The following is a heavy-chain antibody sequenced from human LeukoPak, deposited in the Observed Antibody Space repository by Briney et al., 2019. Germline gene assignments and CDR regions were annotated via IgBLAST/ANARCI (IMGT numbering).Heavy chain of an antibody. CDR1: GFTFSSYA. D-gene: IGHD2-2*01. Sequence: GGSLRLSCAASGFTFSSYAMSWVRQAPGKGLEWVSAISGSGGSTYYADSVKGRFTISRDNSKNTLYLQMNSLRAEDTAVYYCAKGDWAIVVVPASPVWGKGTTVTVSS. CDR2: ISGSGGST. J-gene: IGHJ6*04. V-gene: IGHV3-23*01. CDR3: AKGDWAIVVVPASPV.